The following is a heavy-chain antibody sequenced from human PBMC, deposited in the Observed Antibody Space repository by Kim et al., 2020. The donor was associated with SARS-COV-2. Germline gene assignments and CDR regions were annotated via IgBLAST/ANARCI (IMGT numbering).Heavy chain of an antibody. V-gene: IGHV3-23*01. J-gene: IGHJ4*02. CDR3: AKGPQAPQWLAPFDY. Sequence: DSGKGRFTISRDSSKNTLYLQMNSLRAEDTAVYYCAKGPQAPQWLAPFDYWGQGTLVTVSS. D-gene: IGHD6-19*01.